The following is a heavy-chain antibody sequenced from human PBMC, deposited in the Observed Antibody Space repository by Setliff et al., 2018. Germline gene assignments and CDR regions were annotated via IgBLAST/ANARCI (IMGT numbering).Heavy chain of an antibody. CDR1: GYTFTDYG. Sequence: ASVKVSCKASGYTFTDYGVTWVRQAPGQGLEWVGWISPYSGNTYYAPKFQGRITMTTDTSTTTAYLELRGLTSDDTAVYYCSKLVRYCTTTACQGASGAEFWGQGTLVTVSS. V-gene: IGHV1-18*01. CDR2: ISPYSGNT. CDR3: SKLVRYCTTTACQGASGAEF. J-gene: IGHJ4*02. D-gene: IGHD2-8*01.